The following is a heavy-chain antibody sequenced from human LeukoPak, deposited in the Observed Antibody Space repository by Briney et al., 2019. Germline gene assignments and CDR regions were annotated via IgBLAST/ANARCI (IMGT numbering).Heavy chain of an antibody. J-gene: IGHJ4*02. Sequence: GGSLRLSCAASGFTFSSYAMSWVRQAPGKGLEWVSAISGSGGSTYYADSVKGRFTISRDNSKNTLYLQMNSLRAEDMAVYYCAKDRWYGDYLNHFDYWGQGTLVTVSS. CDR3: AKDRWYGDYLNHFDY. D-gene: IGHD4-17*01. CDR1: GFTFSSYA. V-gene: IGHV3-23*01. CDR2: ISGSGGST.